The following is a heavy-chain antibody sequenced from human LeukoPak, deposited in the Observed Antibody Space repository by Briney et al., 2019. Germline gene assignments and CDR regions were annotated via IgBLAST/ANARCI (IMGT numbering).Heavy chain of an antibody. CDR3: AKDIFTMVRGVFDY. CDR2: ISWNSGSI. V-gene: IGHV3-9*01. Sequence: GGSLRLSCAASGFTFDDYAMHWVRQAPGKGLEGVSGISWNSGSIGYADSVKGRFTISRDNAKNSLYLQMNSLRAEDTALYYCAKDIFTMVRGVFDYWGRGTLVTVSS. J-gene: IGHJ4*02. D-gene: IGHD3-10*01. CDR1: GFTFDDYA.